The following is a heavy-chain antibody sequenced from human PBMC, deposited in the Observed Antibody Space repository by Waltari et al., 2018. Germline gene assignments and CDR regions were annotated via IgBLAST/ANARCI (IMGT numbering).Heavy chain of an antibody. D-gene: IGHD2-2*01. CDR1: GFAFSSYS. V-gene: IGHV3-33*01. CDR3: ARDKEPAASIDV. CDR2: ILFDGTNK. Sequence: QVQLVESGGGVVQPGRSVRLSGAGSGFAFSSYSMHWVRQAPGKGLEWVAIILFDGTNKYYADSVKGRFTISRDNSKNTLYLQMNSLRAEDTAVYYCARDKEPAASIDVWGQGTTVTVSS. J-gene: IGHJ6*02.